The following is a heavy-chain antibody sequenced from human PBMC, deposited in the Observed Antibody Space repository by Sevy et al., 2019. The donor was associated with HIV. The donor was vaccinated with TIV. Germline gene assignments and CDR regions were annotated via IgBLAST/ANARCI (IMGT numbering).Heavy chain of an antibody. CDR2: ISYDGSNK. CDR3: ARDYYYGSAMDV. Sequence: GGSLRLSCAVSGFTVNTYAMSWVRQAPGKGLEWVAVISYDGSNKYYADSVKGRFTISRDNSKNTLYLQMNSLRAEDTAVYYCARDYYYGSAMDVWGQGTTVTVSS. D-gene: IGHD3-10*01. J-gene: IGHJ6*02. CDR1: GFTVNTYA. V-gene: IGHV3-30-3*01.